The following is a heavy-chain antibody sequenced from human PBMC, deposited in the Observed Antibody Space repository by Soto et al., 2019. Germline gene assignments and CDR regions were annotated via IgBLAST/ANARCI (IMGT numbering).Heavy chain of an antibody. CDR1: GFTFSSYW. CDR2: INSDGSST. CDR3: ARDYGDYPPSDY. Sequence: EVQLVESGGGLVQPGGSLRHSCAASGFTFSSYWMHWVRQAPGKGLVWVSRINSDGSSTSYADSVKGRFTISRDNAKNALYLQMNSLRAEDTAVYYCARDYGDYPPSDYWGQGTLVTVSS. V-gene: IGHV3-74*01. D-gene: IGHD4-17*01. J-gene: IGHJ4*02.